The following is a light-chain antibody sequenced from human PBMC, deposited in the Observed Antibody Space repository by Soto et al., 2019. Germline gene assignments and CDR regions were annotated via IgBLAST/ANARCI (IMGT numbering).Light chain of an antibody. Sequence: QSALTQPASVSGSPGQSITLSCTGTNSDIGGNNIVSWYQQHPGKAPKLMIYDVSIRPSGVSYRFSGSESANTASLTISGLQPEDEADYYCTSYATGGTHVFGTGTKVTVL. V-gene: IGLV2-14*01. CDR2: DVS. CDR1: NSDIGGNNI. J-gene: IGLJ1*01. CDR3: TSYATGGTHV.